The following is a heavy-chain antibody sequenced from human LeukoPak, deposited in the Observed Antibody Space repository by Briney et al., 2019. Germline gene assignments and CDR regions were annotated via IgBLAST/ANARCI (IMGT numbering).Heavy chain of an antibody. Sequence: SETLSLTCIVSGGSFTSDYWSWIRQPPGKGLEWIGEINHSGSTNYNPSLKSRVTISVDTSKNQFSLKLSSVTAADTAVYYCARQYLLWFGELFYFDYWGQGTLVTVSS. D-gene: IGHD3-10*01. CDR2: INHSGST. J-gene: IGHJ4*02. CDR3: ARQYLLWFGELFYFDY. V-gene: IGHV4-34*01. CDR1: GGSFTSDY.